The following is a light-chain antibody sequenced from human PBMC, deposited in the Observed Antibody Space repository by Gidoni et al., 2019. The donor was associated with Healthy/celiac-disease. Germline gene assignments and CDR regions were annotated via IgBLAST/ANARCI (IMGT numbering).Light chain of an antibody. Sequence: SYELTQPPSVSVSPGQTASITCSRDKFGNKYAYWYQQKPGQSPVLVIYQDDKRPSGIPERFSGSNSGNTATLTISGTQAMDEADYYCQAWDSGAGVFGTGTKVTVL. J-gene: IGLJ1*01. V-gene: IGLV3-1*01. CDR1: KFGNKY. CDR3: QAWDSGAGV. CDR2: QDD.